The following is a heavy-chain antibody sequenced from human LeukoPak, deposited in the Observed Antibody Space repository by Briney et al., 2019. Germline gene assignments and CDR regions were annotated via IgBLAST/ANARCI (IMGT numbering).Heavy chain of an antibody. CDR2: FDPEDGET. V-gene: IGHV1-24*01. Sequence: ASVKVSCKVSGHALTELSMHWVRQAPGKGLEWMGGFDPEDGETIYAQKFQGRVTMTEDTSTDTAYMELSSLRSEDTAVYYCATSIVGPTTDAFDIWGQGTMVTVSS. CDR1: GHALTELS. D-gene: IGHD1-26*01. J-gene: IGHJ3*02. CDR3: ATSIVGPTTDAFDI.